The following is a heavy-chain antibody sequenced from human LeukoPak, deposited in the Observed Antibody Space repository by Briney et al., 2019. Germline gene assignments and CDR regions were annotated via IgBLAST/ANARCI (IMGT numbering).Heavy chain of an antibody. CDR2: INGDGSNS. CDR3: ATTSPTSHFDF. Sequence: PGGSLRLSCVASGFTFTTYWMHWVRQAPGKGLVWFSRINGDGSNSNYADSVKGRLTISRDNARNTLYLPMNGLRAEDTALYYCATTSPTSHFDFWGQGTLVTVSS. CDR1: GFTFTTYW. D-gene: IGHD3-16*01. V-gene: IGHV3-74*01. J-gene: IGHJ4*02.